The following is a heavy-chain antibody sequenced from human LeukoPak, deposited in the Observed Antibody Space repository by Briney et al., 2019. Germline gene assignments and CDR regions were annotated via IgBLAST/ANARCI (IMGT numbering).Heavy chain of an antibody. V-gene: IGHV3-7*03. J-gene: IGHJ4*02. Sequence: GGSLRLSCAASGFTFSSYWMSWVRQAPGKGLEWVANIKQDESEKYYVDSVKGRFTISRDNAKNSLYLQMNSLRAEDTAVYYCARVLRVVTAPFYHFDYWGQGTLVTVFS. CDR3: ARVLRVVTAPFYHFDY. D-gene: IGHD2-21*02. CDR2: IKQDESEK. CDR1: GFTFSSYW.